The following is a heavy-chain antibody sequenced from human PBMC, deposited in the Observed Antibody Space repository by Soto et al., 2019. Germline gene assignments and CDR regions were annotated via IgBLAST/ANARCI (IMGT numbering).Heavy chain of an antibody. Sequence: QMQLVQSGAEVKKTGSSVKVSCKASGYTFTYRYLHWVRQAPGQALEWMGWITPFNGNTNYAEKFQDRVTITRDRSMSTAYMELSSLRSEDTAMYYCASSGIAAAGPKFDYWGQGTLVTVSS. J-gene: IGHJ4*02. CDR1: GYTFTYRY. CDR3: ASSGIAAAGPKFDY. D-gene: IGHD6-13*01. CDR2: ITPFNGNT. V-gene: IGHV1-45*02.